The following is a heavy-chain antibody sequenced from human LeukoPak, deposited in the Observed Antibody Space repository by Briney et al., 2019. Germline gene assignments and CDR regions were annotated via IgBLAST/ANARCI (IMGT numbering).Heavy chain of an antibody. CDR1: GFTFSSYG. Sequence: GGSLRLSCAASGFTFSSYGMHWVRQAPGKGLEWVAFIRYDGSNKYYADSVKGRFTISRDNAKNSLYLQMNSLRAEDTAIYYCAKNGDRGAYCTGGTCYPYFYYYMDVWGKGTTVTI. J-gene: IGHJ6*03. V-gene: IGHV3-30*02. CDR3: AKNGDRGAYCTGGTCYPYFYYYMDV. D-gene: IGHD2-15*01. CDR2: IRYDGSNK.